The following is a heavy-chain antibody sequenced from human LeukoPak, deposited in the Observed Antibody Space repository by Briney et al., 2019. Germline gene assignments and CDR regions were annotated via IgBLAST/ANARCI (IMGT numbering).Heavy chain of an antibody. J-gene: IGHJ4*02. CDR3: ARVVTAINHSPDY. D-gene: IGHD2-21*02. CDR2: IYPGDSDT. Sequence: GESLKISCKGSGYSFTSYWIGWVRQMPGKGLEWMGIIYPGDSDTRYSPSSQGQVTISADKSISTAYLQWSSLKASDTAMYYCARVVTAINHSPDYWGQGTLVTVSS. V-gene: IGHV5-51*01. CDR1: GYSFTSYW.